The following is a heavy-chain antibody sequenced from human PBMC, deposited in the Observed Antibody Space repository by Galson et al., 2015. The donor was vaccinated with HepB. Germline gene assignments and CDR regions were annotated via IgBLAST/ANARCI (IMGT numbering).Heavy chain of an antibody. CDR3: AREIDYGDSGGPRD. CDR1: GYTFTAYY. V-gene: IGHV7-4-1*02. Sequence: SVKVSCKASGYTFTAYYMHWVRQAPGQGLEWMGWINTNTGNPTYAQGFTGRFVFSLDTSVSTAYLQISSLKAEDTAVYYCAREIDYGDSGGPRDWGQGTMVTVSS. J-gene: IGHJ3*01. D-gene: IGHD4-17*01. CDR2: INTNTGNP.